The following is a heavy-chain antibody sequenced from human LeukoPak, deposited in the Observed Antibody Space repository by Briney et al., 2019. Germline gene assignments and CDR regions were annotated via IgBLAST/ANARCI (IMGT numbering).Heavy chain of an antibody. J-gene: IGHJ4*02. D-gene: IGHD5-18*01. CDR3: AKNTATAMFDY. Sequence: GGSLRLSCAASGFTFSSYGMHWVRQAPGKGLEWVAVVSYDGSNKYYADSVKGRFTISRDNSKNTLYLQMNSLRAEDTAVYYCAKNTATAMFDYWGQGTLVTVSS. CDR2: VSYDGSNK. V-gene: IGHV3-30*18. CDR1: GFTFSSYG.